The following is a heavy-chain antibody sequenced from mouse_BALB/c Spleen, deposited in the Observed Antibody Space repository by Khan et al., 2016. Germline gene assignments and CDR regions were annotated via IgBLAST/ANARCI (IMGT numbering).Heavy chain of an antibody. CDR3: ARSPFYYGNYDIMDY. CDR2: IDPTNGNT. D-gene: IGHD1-1*01. J-gene: IGHJ4*01. CDR1: GFNIKDTY. Sequence: VQLQQSGAEFVKPGASVKLSCTTSGFNIKDTYMHWVKQRPEQGLEWIGRIDPTNGNTKYDPKFQGKATITADTSSNTVYLQLSSLTSEDTAVYYCARSPFYYGNYDIMDYWGQGTSVTVSS. V-gene: IGHV14-3*02.